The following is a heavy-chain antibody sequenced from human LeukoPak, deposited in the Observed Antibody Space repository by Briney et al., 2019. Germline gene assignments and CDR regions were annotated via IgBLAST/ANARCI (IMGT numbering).Heavy chain of an antibody. CDR3: AGGSGYYNFDY. CDR2: IYTSVST. D-gene: IGHD3-22*01. V-gene: IGHV4-4*07. Sequence: SETLSLTCTVSGGSISSYYWSWIRQPAGKGPEWIGRIYTSVSTNYNPSLKSRVTMSVDTSKNQFSLKLSSVTAADTALYYCAGGSGYYNFDYWGQGTLVTVSS. J-gene: IGHJ4*02. CDR1: GGSISSYY.